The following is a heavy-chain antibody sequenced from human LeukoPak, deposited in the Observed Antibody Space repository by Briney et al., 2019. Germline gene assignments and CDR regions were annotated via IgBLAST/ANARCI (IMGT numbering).Heavy chain of an antibody. CDR2: IYYSGST. D-gene: IGHD3-22*01. CDR3: ARVHYYDSSGYPGAFDI. J-gene: IGHJ3*02. Sequence: PSETLSLTCTVSGGSISSYFWSWIRQPPGKGLEWIGYIYYSGSTNYNPSLKSRVTIPVDTSKNQFSLKLSSVTAADTAVYYCARVHYYDSSGYPGAFDIWGQGTMVTVSS. V-gene: IGHV4-59*01. CDR1: GGSISSYF.